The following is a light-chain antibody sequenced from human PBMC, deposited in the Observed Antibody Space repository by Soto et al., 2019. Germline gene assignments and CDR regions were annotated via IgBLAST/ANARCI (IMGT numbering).Light chain of an antibody. Sequence: DIQMTQSPSTLSGSVGDRVTITCRASQTSSSWLAWYQQKPGKAPKLLIYKASTLKSGVPSRFSGSGSGTEFTLTISSLQPDDFATYSCQHYNSYSEAFGQGTKVDIK. J-gene: IGKJ1*01. CDR1: QTSSSW. CDR3: QHYNSYSEA. V-gene: IGKV1-5*03. CDR2: KAS.